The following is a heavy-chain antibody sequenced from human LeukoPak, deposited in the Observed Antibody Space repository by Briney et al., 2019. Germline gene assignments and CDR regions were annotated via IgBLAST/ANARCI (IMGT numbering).Heavy chain of an antibody. V-gene: IGHV3-7*05. CDR2: IDQYGGQK. CDR1: GFTFSVYW. J-gene: IGHJ4*02. CDR3: ATEVWFRADS. D-gene: IGHD3-10*01. Sequence: GGSLRLSCAASGFTFSVYWMTWVRQAPGKGLEWVATIDQYGGQKNYVESVKGRFTISRDNAENSLSLQMNSLRADDTAVYYCATEVWFRADSWGQGTLVTVSS.